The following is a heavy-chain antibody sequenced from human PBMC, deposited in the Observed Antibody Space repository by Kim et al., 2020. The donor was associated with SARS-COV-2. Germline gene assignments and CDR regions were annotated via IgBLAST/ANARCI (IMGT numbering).Heavy chain of an antibody. V-gene: IGHV2-5*02. J-gene: IGHJ4*02. CDR2: MYWEGDK. Sequence: SGPTLVNPTQTLTLTCMFSGFSLSSRGVAVGWIRQPPGKALEWLALMYWEGDKRYTSSLKDRLTITKGTSENQVVLTMTNMDPVDTATYFCAHSVRQYYDISGSPYYCDSWCQGAQVTVSS. CDR3: AHSVRQYYDISGSPYYCDS. CDR1: GFSLSSRGVA. D-gene: IGHD3-22*01.